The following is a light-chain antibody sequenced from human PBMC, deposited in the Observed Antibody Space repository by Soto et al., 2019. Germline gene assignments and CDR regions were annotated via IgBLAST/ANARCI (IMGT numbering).Light chain of an antibody. Sequence: EIVMTQSPSTLSVSQGERATLSCRASQSVSSNLAWYQQKPGQSPRLLIYGASNRATGIPDRFSGSESGTDFTLTISRLEPEDFAVYYCQQYDSSPLTFGQGTRLEIK. CDR3: QQYDSSPLT. J-gene: IGKJ5*01. V-gene: IGKV3-20*01. CDR1: QSVSSN. CDR2: GAS.